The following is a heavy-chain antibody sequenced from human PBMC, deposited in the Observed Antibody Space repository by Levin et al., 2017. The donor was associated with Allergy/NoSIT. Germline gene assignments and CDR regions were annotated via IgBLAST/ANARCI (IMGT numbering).Heavy chain of an antibody. J-gene: IGHJ1*01. CDR3: ASRSLTTVSQYFPH. CDR1: GFTFSSYA. Sequence: GGSLRLSCAASGFTFSSYAMHWVRQAPGKGLEWVALISYDGNTLYYADSVKDRFTISRDNSKNTLYLQMNSLRAEDTAVYNCASRSLTTVSQYFPHWGRGTLVTVSS. V-gene: IGHV3-30-3*01. CDR2: ISYDGNTL. D-gene: IGHD4-17*01.